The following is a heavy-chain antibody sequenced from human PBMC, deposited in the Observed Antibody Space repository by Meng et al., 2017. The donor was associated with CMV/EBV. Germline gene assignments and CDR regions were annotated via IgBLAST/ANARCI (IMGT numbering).Heavy chain of an antibody. Sequence: SVKVSCKASGYTFSSYAISWVRQAPGQGLEWMGGINPNFGTANYAQKFQGRVTITTDESRSTAYMELSSLRSEDTAVYYWARCGVANVWFDAWGQGTLVTVSS. CDR1: GYTFSSYA. J-gene: IGHJ5*02. CDR3: ARCGVANVWFDA. D-gene: IGHD2-15*01. CDR2: INPNFGTA. V-gene: IGHV1-69*05.